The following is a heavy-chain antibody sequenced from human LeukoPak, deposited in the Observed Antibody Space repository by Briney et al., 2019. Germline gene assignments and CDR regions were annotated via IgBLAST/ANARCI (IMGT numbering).Heavy chain of an antibody. J-gene: IGHJ4*02. CDR3: VGWGISGITNH. Sequence: GGSLRLSCAASELTSSTSWMSWVRQAPGKGLEWVAQTKQDGSEKYYADSVKGRFTTSRDKNSLFLQMNSVRAEDTAVYYCVGWGISGITNHWGQGTLVTVSS. CDR1: ELTSSTSW. D-gene: IGHD1-7*01. CDR2: TKQDGSEK. V-gene: IGHV3-7*01.